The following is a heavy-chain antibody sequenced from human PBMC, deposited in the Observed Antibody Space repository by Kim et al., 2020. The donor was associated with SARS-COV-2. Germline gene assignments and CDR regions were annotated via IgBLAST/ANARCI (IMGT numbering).Heavy chain of an antibody. CDR3: ANPRQPDY. V-gene: IGHV3-23*01. Sequence: GGSLRLSCAASGFTFSNYGMSWVRQAPGKGLEWVSGISGSGDTTTYADSVKGRFTVSRDNSKNTLTLQMSRLRAEDKAIYYCANPRQPDYWGQGTRVTV. D-gene: IGHD6-13*01. J-gene: IGHJ4*02. CDR2: ISGSGDTT. CDR1: GFTFSNYG.